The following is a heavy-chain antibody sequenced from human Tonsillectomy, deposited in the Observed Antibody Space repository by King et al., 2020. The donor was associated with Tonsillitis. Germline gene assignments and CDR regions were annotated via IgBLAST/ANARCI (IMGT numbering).Heavy chain of an antibody. CDR3: ARYVSGTFDY. V-gene: IGHV4-39*01. D-gene: IGHD1-26*01. J-gene: IGHJ4*02. Sequence: LQLQESGPGVVKPLETLSLTCTVSGGSISSSDQFWAWIRQPPGKGLEWIGYMYNSGTTFYNPSLKSRITISGGTSENRFSLKLSSVTAADTALYFCARYVSGTFDYWGQGALVTVSS. CDR1: GGSISSSDQF. CDR2: MYNSGTT.